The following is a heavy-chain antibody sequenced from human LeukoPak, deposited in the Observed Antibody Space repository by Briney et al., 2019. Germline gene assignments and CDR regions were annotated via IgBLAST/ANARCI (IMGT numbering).Heavy chain of an antibody. J-gene: IGHJ4*02. V-gene: IGHV3-21*04. D-gene: IGHD3-16*02. CDR1: GFTFSSYS. Sequence: GGSLRLSCAASGFTFSSYSMNWVRQAPGKGLEWVSSISSSSSYIYYADSVKGRFTISRDNAKNSLYLQMNSLRAEDTAVYYCARSLSSRFSGPRRPYYFDSWGQGTLVTVSS. CDR3: ARSLSSRFSGPRRPYYFDS. CDR2: ISSSSSYI.